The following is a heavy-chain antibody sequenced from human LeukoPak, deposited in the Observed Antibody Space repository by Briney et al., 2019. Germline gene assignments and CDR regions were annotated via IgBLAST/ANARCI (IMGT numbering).Heavy chain of an antibody. CDR2: IRYDGSNK. Sequence: GGSLRLSCAPSGFTFSSYGMHWVRQAPGKGLEWVAFIRYDGSNKYYADSVKGRFTISRDNSKNTLYLQMNSLRAEDTAVYYCAKDICGGNCYPSGGYWGQGTLVIVSS. CDR1: GFTFSSYG. J-gene: IGHJ4*02. CDR3: AKDICGGNCYPSGGY. V-gene: IGHV3-30*02. D-gene: IGHD2-21*01.